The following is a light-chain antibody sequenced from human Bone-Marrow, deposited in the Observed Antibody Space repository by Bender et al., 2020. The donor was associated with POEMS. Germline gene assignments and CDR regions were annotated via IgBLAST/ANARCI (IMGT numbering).Light chain of an antibody. Sequence: QSVLTQPPSVSGAPGQRVTISCTGSSSNTGSGYDINWYQHLPGTAPKLLIYGYNNRPSGVPDRFSGSKSGTSASLAITGLQAEDEGDYYCSSYGGSSNWVFGGGTKLTVL. CDR1: SSNTGSGYD. CDR3: SSYGGSSNWV. CDR2: GYN. V-gene: IGLV1-40*01. J-gene: IGLJ3*02.